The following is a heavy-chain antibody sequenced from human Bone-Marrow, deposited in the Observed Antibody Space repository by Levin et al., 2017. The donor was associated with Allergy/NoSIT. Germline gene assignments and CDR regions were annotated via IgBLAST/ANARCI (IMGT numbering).Heavy chain of an antibody. CDR3: ARATSYYDSSGYYYVDAFDI. CDR1: GFTVSSNY. Sequence: PGGSLRLSCAASGFTVSSNYMSWVRQAPGKGLEWVSVIYSGGSTYYADSVKGRFTISRDNSKNTLYLQMNSLRAEDTAVYYCARATSYYDSSGYYYVDAFDIWGQGTMVTVSS. CDR2: IYSGGST. J-gene: IGHJ3*02. D-gene: IGHD3-22*01. V-gene: IGHV3-53*01.